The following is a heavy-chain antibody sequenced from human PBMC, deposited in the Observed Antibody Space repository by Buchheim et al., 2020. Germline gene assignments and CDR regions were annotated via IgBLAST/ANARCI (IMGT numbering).Heavy chain of an antibody. V-gene: IGHV3-74*01. Sequence: EVQLVESGGGLVQPGGSLRLSCAGSGFTFSNYYIDWVRQVPGKGLLWVSRINGDGSSTIYADSVKGRFTVSRDNGKNTLYLQMNSLRVEDTAVYFCARGGSGRTLDIWGQGT. CDR1: GFTFSNYY. CDR2: INGDGSST. D-gene: IGHD1-26*01. CDR3: ARGGSGRTLDI. J-gene: IGHJ3*02.